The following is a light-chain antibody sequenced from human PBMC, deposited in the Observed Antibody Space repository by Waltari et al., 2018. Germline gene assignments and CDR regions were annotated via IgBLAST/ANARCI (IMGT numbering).Light chain of an antibody. CDR2: LAS. V-gene: IGKV1-39*01. J-gene: IGKJ2*01. CDR3: QQSYITAYT. CDR1: QSISTS. Sequence: IEMTQSPSSLSASVGDRVTITCRASQSISTSLNWYQQIPGKAPKRLIYLASTLQSGVPARFSGSGSGTDFSLTISSLQPEDFATYYCQQSYITAYTFGQGTKVEIQ.